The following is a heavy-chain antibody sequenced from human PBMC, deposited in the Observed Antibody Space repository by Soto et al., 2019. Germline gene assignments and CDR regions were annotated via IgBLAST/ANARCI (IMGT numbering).Heavy chain of an antibody. CDR1: GGSFSGYY. V-gene: IGHV4-34*01. CDR3: ARDCSSTSCPFDP. Sequence: QVQLQQWGAGLLKPSETLSLTCAVYGGSFSGYYWSWIRQPPGKGLEWIGEINHSGSTNYNPSLKSRVTVSVDPSKNHFPLTLSSVTAADTAVYYGARDCSSTSCPFDPWGQGALVTVAA. CDR2: INHSGST. D-gene: IGHD2-2*01. J-gene: IGHJ5*02.